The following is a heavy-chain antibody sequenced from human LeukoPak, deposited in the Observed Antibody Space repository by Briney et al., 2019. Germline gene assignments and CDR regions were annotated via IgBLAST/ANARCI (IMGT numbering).Heavy chain of an antibody. D-gene: IGHD3-10*01. Sequence: PSETLSLTCTVSGGSISSSSYYWGWIRRPPGKGLEWIGSIYYSGSTYYNPSLKSRVTISVDTSKNQFSLKLSSVTAADTAVYYCARRRAYYYGSGSYQDVWGQGTTVTVSS. CDR3: ARRRAYYYGSGSYQDV. CDR1: GGSISSSSYY. V-gene: IGHV4-39*01. CDR2: IYYSGST. J-gene: IGHJ6*02.